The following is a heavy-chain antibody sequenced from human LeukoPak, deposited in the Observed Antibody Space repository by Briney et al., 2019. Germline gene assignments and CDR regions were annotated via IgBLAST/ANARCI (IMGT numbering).Heavy chain of an antibody. CDR1: GGSITSFY. V-gene: IGHV4-4*07. CDR3: ARGQWELLRYNYIDV. J-gene: IGHJ6*03. Sequence: PSETLSLTCTVSGGSITSFYWNWIRQPAGKGLGWIGRIDTSGSTNYNPSLKSRVTMSVDTSKNQFSLGLSSVTAADTAVYYCARGQWELLRYNYIDVWGKGTTVTVSS. CDR2: IDTSGST. D-gene: IGHD1-26*01.